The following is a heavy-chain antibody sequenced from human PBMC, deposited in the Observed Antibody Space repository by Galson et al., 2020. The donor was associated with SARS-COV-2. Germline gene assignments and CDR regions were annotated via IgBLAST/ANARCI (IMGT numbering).Heavy chain of an antibody. CDR2: ISYDGSNK. D-gene: IGHD3-22*01. V-gene: IGHV3-30*04. Sequence: GESLRLSCAASGFTFSSYAMHWVRQAPGKGLEWVAVISYDGSNKYYADSVKGRFTISRDNSKNTLYLQMNSLRAEDTAVYYCARDYYDSSGYSDGMDVWGQGTTVTVSS. CDR1: GFTFSSYA. J-gene: IGHJ6*02. CDR3: ARDYYDSSGYSDGMDV.